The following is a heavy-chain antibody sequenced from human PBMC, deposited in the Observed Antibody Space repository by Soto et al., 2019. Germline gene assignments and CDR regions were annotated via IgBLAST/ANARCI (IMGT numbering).Heavy chain of an antibody. J-gene: IGHJ4*02. Sequence: ASVKVSCKASGGTFTSYDINWVRQATGQGLEWMGWMNPNSGNTGYAQKFQGRVTMTRNTSISTAYMELSSLRSEDTAVYYCARGHTVTLDFDYWGQGTLVTVSS. V-gene: IGHV1-8*01. CDR1: GGTFTSYD. D-gene: IGHD4-17*01. CDR3: ARGHTVTLDFDY. CDR2: MNPNSGNT.